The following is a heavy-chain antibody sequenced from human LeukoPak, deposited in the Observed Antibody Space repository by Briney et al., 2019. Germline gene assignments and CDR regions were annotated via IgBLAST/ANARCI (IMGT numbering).Heavy chain of an antibody. V-gene: IGHV4-59*08. CDR3: ARHYYYSYYYMAV. CDR1: GGSISSYY. Sequence: SETLSLTCTVSGGSISSYYWSWIRQPPGKGLEWIGYIYYSGSTNYYPSLKSRVTISGDTTKNQCSLKLSSVTAADTAVYYCARHYYYSYYYMAVWGKGTTVTVSS. J-gene: IGHJ6*03. CDR2: IYYSGST.